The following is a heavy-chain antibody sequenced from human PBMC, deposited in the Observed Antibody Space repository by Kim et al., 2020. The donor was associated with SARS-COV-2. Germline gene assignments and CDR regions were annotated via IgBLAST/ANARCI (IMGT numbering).Heavy chain of an antibody. V-gene: IGHV7-4-1*02. J-gene: IGHJ4*02. CDR3: ARVIWGTYRYTDY. D-gene: IGHD3-16*02. CDR2: INTDTGKP. Sequence: ASVKVSCKASGYTFTNNAISWVRQAPGQGLEWMGWINTDTGKPTYAQAFTRRFVFSVDTSVTTAYLQISSLEAEDTALYYCARVIWGTYRYTDYWGQGTLVTVAS. CDR1: GYTFTNNA.